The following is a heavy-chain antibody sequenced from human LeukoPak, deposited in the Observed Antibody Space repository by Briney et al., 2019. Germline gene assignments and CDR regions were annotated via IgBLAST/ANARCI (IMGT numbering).Heavy chain of an antibody. CDR1: GFTFSSYA. J-gene: IGHJ4*02. V-gene: IGHV3-23*01. CDR3: AKDHDDIVVVPAAHD. Sequence: PGGSLRLSCAASGFTFSSYAMSWVRQAPGKGLECVSVISGSGGSTHYADSVKGRFTISRDNSKNMLYLQMNSLRAEDTAVYYCAKDHDDIVVVPAAHDWGQGTLVTVSS. CDR2: ISGSGGST. D-gene: IGHD2-2*01.